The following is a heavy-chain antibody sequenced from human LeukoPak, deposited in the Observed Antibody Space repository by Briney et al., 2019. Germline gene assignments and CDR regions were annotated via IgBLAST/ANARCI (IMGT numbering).Heavy chain of an antibody. CDR1: GGTFSSYA. CDR2: IIPILGIA. J-gene: IGHJ4*02. D-gene: IGHD3-10*01. CDR3: ATDRSSRGALSY. V-gene: IGHV1-69*04. Sequence: SVKVSCKASGGTFSSYAISWVRQAPGQGLEWMGRIIPILGIANYAQKFQGRVTITADKSTSTAYMELSSLRSEDTAVYYCATDRSSRGALSYWGQGTLVTVSS.